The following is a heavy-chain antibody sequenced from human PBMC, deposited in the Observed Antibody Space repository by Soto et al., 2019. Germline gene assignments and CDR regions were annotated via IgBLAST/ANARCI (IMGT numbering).Heavy chain of an antibody. V-gene: IGHV3-23*01. D-gene: IGHD3-10*01. CDR3: AKQRADYGSGADTFYFDS. CDR2: LSGSGGTT. Sequence: EVQLLESGGGLVQPGGSLRLSCTVSGVTFSNYAMNWVRQAPGKGLEWVSSLSGSGGTTYYADSVKGRFIISRDNSKNTLYLLMNSLRAEDTALYYCAKQRADYGSGADTFYFDSWGQGALVTFS. CDR1: GVTFSNYA. J-gene: IGHJ4*02.